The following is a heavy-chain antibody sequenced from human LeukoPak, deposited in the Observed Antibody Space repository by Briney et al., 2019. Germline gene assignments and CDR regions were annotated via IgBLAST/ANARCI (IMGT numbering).Heavy chain of an antibody. V-gene: IGHV3-66*01. CDR2: LYSGGDT. J-gene: IGHJ6*02. Sequence: GGSLRLYCAASGFTVRSNYMTWVRQAPGKGLEWVSVLYSGGDTDYADSVKGRFTISRDNSKNTLFLQMNSLRAEDTAVYFCARDRCSWNSAYYGMDVWGQGTTVTVSS. CDR1: GFTVRSNY. D-gene: IGHD3-22*01. CDR3: ARDRCSWNSAYYGMDV.